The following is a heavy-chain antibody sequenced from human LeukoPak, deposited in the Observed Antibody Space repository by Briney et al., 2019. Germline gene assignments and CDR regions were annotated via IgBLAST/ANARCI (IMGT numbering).Heavy chain of an antibody. CDR2: IYTSGST. D-gene: IGHD1-26*01. V-gene: IGHV4-61*02. Sequence: PSETLSLTCTVSGGSIISGSYYWSWIRQPAGKGLEWIGRIYTSGSTNYNPSLKSRVTISVDTSKNQFKLSSVTAADTAVYYCARRKGVGATLFDYWGQGTLVTVSS. CDR1: GGSIISGSYY. CDR3: ARRKGVGATLFDY. J-gene: IGHJ4*02.